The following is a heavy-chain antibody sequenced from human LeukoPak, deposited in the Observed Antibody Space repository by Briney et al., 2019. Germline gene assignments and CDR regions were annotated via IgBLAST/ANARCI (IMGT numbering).Heavy chain of an antibody. D-gene: IGHD4-17*01. V-gene: IGHV4-34*01. J-gene: IGHJ5*02. Sequence: SETLSLTCAVYGGSFSGYFWSWIRQPPGKGLEWIGEINHSGSTNYNPSLKSRVIISVGTSKNQFSLKLSSVTAADTAVYYCARGLTTVTTFNWFDPWGQGTLVTVSS. CDR2: INHSGST. CDR1: GGSFSGYF. CDR3: ARGLTTVTTFNWFDP.